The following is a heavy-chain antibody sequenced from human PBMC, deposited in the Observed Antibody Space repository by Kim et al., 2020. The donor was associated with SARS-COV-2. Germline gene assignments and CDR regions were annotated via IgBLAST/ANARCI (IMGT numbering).Heavy chain of an antibody. CDR2: IYYSGST. D-gene: IGHD6-19*01. J-gene: IGHJ6*03. CDR1: GGSISSYY. CDR3: ARDHIPGYSSGWYGLNYYYYYMDV. Sequence: SETLSLTCTVSGGSISSYYWSWIRQPPGKGLEWIGYIYYSGSTNYNPSLKSRVTISVDTSKNQFSLKLSSVTAADTAVYYCARDHIPGYSSGWYGLNYYYYYMDVWGKGTTVTVSS. V-gene: IGHV4-59*01.